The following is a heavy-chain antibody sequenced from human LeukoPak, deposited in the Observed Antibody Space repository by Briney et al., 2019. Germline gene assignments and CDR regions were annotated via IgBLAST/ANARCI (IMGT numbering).Heavy chain of an antibody. CDR2: IGAGGTFT. D-gene: IGHD3-10*01. CDR1: GFTFSSYA. CDR3: AKDPLVRGLTYDS. J-gene: IGHJ4*02. Sequence: GGSLRLSCTASGFTFSSYAMNWVRQAPGKGLEWVSGIGAGGTFTYYADSVKGRFTISRDNSRNTLFLQMNNLRAEDTAVYYCAKDPLVRGLTYDSWGQGTLVTVSS. V-gene: IGHV3-23*01.